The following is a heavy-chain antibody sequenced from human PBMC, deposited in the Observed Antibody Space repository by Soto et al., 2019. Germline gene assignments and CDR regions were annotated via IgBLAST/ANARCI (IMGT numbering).Heavy chain of an antibody. CDR2: IYYSGST. CDR1: NGSISSYY. Sequence: PSETLSLTCTVSNGSISSYYWSWIRQPPGKGLEWIGHIYYSGSTNYSPSLKSRVTISVDTSKNQFSLKLTSVTAADTAVYYCARSISDYYDNSGHFFFDHWGQGALVTVSS. J-gene: IGHJ4*02. D-gene: IGHD3-22*01. V-gene: IGHV4-59*01. CDR3: ARSISDYYDNSGHFFFDH.